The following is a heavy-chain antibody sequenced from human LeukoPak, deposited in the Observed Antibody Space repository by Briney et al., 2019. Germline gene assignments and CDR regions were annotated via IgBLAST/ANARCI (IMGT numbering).Heavy chain of an antibody. CDR3: ARLVQNSGSYKPWGEPFDY. CDR1: GYSFTSYW. Sequence: PGESLKISCKGSGYSFTSYWIGWVRQMPGKGLEWMGIIYPGDSDTRYSPSFQGQVTISADKSISTAYLQWSSLKASDTAMYYCARLVQNSGSYKPWGEPFDYWGQGTLVTVSS. J-gene: IGHJ4*02. D-gene: IGHD1-26*01. CDR2: IYPGDSDT. V-gene: IGHV5-51*01.